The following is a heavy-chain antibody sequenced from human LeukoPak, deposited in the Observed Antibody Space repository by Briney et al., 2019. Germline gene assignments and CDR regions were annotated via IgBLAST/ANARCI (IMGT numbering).Heavy chain of an antibody. V-gene: IGHV3-23*01. CDR1: GFTFSSYA. J-gene: IGHJ4*02. CDR3: AKVGTSGSYRTFDY. D-gene: IGHD1-26*01. CDR2: ISGSGGST. Sequence: GGSLRLSCAASGFTFSSYAMSWVRQAPGKGLEWVSAISGSGGSTYYADSVKGRFTISRDNSKNTLYLQMNSLRAEGTAVYYCAKVGTSGSYRTFDYWGQGTLVTVSS.